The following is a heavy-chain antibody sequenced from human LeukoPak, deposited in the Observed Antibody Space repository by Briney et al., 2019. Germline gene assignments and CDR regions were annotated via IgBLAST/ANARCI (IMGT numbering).Heavy chain of an antibody. CDR3: ARDPHAIYYDFWSGYYHNWFDP. Sequence: PGGSLRLSCADSAFTFSSYAMSWVRPAPGEGVVWVSAISGRGGRTFYADSVKRRFTISRDNSKNTLYLQMNSLTADATAVYYCARDPHAIYYDFWSGYYHNWFDPWGQGTLVTVSS. CDR1: AFTFSSYA. D-gene: IGHD3-3*01. CDR2: ISGRGGRT. V-gene: IGHV3-23*01. J-gene: IGHJ5*02.